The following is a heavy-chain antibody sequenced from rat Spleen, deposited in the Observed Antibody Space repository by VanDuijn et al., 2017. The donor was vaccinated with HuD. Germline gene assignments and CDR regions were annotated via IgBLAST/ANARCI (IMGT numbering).Heavy chain of an antibody. Sequence: QVQLKESGPGLEQPSQTLSLTCTVSGFSLTSYNVHWVRQPTGKGLEWMGVIWTGGSTEYNLALKSRLSISRDTSKSQVFLKMNSLQTEAIATYSCARDPGWGVIDALGQGASVTVSS. D-gene: IGHD1-4*01. V-gene: IGHV2-30*01. CDR2: IWTGGST. CDR1: GFSLTSYN. J-gene: IGHJ4*01. CDR3: ARDPGWGVIDA.